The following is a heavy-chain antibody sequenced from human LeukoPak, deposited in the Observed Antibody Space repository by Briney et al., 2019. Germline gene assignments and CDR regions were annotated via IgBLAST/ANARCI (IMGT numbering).Heavy chain of an antibody. D-gene: IGHD1-26*01. CDR3: ARGGLVGSTKNYFDY. V-gene: IGHV5-51*01. CDR2: IYPGESET. CDR1: GYSFTTYW. J-gene: IGHJ4*02. Sequence: GESLRISCKASGYSFTTYWIGWVRQMPGKGREWMGIIYPGESETRYSPSLQGQVTISADKSSTTAYLQWSSLKASDTAMYYCARGGLVGSTKNYFDYWGQGTLVTVSS.